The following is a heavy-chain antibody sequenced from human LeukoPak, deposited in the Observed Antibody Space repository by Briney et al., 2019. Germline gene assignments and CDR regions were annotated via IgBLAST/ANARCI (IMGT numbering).Heavy chain of an antibody. CDR2: ISAYNGNT. D-gene: IGHD2-8*01. CDR1: GYTFTSYG. J-gene: IGHJ4*02. CDR3: ARDFLGYCTNGVCSSQDY. V-gene: IGHV1-18*01. Sequence: ASVKVCCKASGYTFTSYGISWVRQAPGQGLEWMGWISAYNGNTNYAQKLQGRVTMTTDTSTSTAYMELRSLRSDDTAVYYCARDFLGYCTNGVCSSQDYWGQGTLVTVSS.